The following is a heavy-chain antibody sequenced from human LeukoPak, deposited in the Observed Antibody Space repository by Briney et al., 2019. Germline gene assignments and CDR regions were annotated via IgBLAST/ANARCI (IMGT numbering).Heavy chain of an antibody. V-gene: IGHV1-69*05. J-gene: IGHJ4*02. D-gene: IGHD5-12*01. CDR1: GCTFSSYA. CDR2: IIPIFGTA. Sequence: ASVKVSCKASGCTFSSYAISWVRQAPGQGLEWMGRIIPIFGTANYAQKFQGRVTITTDESTSTAYMELSSLRSEDTAVYYCASHGSGYLVTYYFHYWVQGTLVTVSS. CDR3: ASHGSGYLVTYYFHY.